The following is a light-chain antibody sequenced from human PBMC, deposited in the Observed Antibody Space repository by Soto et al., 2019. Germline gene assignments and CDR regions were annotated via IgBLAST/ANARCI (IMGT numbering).Light chain of an antibody. V-gene: IGKV3-11*01. Sequence: EIVLTQSPATLSLSPGAGAPLSCRASQSVNSYLAWYQQKPGQAPRLLIYDASNRATDIPARFSGSGSGTDFTLTISSLEPEDFAVYYCQQRSNWPLTFGGGTKVDIK. J-gene: IGKJ4*01. CDR2: DAS. CDR3: QQRSNWPLT. CDR1: QSVNSY.